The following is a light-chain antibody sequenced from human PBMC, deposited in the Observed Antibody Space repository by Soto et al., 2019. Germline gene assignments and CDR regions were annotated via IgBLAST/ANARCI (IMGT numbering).Light chain of an antibody. CDR2: EVS. V-gene: IGLV2-14*01. CDR1: SSDVGGYNY. CDR3: SSYTSSSTLV. Sequence: QSALTQPACVSGSPGQSSTISYTGTSSDVGGYNYVSWYQQHPGKAPKLMIYEVSNRPSGVSNRFSGSKSGNTASLTISGLQAEDEADCYCSSYTSSSTLVFGTGTKLTVL. J-gene: IGLJ1*01.